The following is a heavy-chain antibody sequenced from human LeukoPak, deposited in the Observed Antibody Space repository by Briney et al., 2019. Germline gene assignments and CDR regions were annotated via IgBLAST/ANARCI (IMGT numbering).Heavy chain of an antibody. Sequence: SETLSLTCSVSGVSISSGSNYWGWIRQPPGKTLEWIGSIYSSGSTYYNPSLKSRVIILFDTAKNYFSLNLSSVTAADTAVYYCARSDGYGLIGIWGQGTMVTVSS. V-gene: IGHV4-39*07. CDR2: IYSSGST. J-gene: IGHJ3*02. CDR3: ARSDGYGLIGI. CDR1: GVSISSGSNY. D-gene: IGHD3-10*01.